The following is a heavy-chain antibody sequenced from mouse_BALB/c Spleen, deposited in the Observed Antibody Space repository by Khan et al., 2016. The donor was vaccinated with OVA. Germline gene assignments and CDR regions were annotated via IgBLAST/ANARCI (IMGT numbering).Heavy chain of an antibody. CDR3: TRLAYYYDREGFAY. Sequence: VQLKESGGDLVKPGGSLKLSCAASGFTFSTYGMSWVRQTPDRRLEWVATVSTGGTYTYYLDSVKGRFTISRDNAKNTLYLQMSSLKSEDTAMFYCTRLAYYYDREGFAYWGQGTLVTVSA. D-gene: IGHD1-1*01. CDR2: VSTGGTYT. CDR1: GFTFSTYG. J-gene: IGHJ3*01. V-gene: IGHV5-6*01.